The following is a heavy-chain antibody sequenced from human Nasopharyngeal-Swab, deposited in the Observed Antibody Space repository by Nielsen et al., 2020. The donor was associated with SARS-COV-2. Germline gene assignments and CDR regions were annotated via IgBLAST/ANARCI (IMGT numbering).Heavy chain of an antibody. CDR3: ARATMVTSYFDL. CDR1: GGSFSGYY. CDR2: INHNGST. D-gene: IGHD5-18*01. V-gene: IGHV4-34*01. J-gene: IGHJ2*01. Sequence: SETLSLTCAVYGGSFSGYYWSWIRQPPGKGLEWIGEINHNGSTNYNPSLKSRVTISVDTSKNQFSLKLSSVTAADTAVYYCARATMVTSYFDLWGRGTLVTVSS.